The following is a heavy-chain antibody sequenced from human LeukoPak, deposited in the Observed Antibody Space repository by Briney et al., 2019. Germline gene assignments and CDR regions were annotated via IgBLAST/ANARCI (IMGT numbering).Heavy chain of an antibody. CDR2: INKDGSST. CDR1: GFTFSTYW. D-gene: IGHD7-27*01. J-gene: IGHJ4*02. Sequence: PGGSLRLSCEASGFTFSTYWLHWVRQAPGKGLVWVSRINKDGSSTNYADSVKGRFTISRDNPKNTLYLQMNSLRAEDTAVYYCARDETGNFDYWGQGTLVTVSS. CDR3: ARDETGNFDY. V-gene: IGHV3-74*01.